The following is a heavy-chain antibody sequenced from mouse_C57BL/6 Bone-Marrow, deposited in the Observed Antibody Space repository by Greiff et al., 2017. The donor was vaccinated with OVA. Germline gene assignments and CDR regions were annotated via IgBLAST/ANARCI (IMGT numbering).Heavy chain of an antibody. CDR1: GYTFTSYW. V-gene: IGHV1-52*01. CDR3: ASGSRDAMDY. Sequence: QVQLQQSGAELVRPGSSVKLSCKASGYTFTSYWMHWVKQRPIQGLEWIGNIDPSDSETHYNQKFKDKATLTVDKSSSTAYMQLSSLTSEDSAVYYCASGSRDAMDYWGQGTSVTVSS. CDR2: IDPSDSET. J-gene: IGHJ4*01. D-gene: IGHD1-1*01.